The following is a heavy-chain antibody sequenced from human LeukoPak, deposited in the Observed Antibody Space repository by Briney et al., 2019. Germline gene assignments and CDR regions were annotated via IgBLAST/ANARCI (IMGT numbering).Heavy chain of an antibody. D-gene: IGHD3-16*02. CDR1: GFTFSSYS. CDR2: ISSSSSTI. Sequence: PGGSLRLSCAASGFTFSSYSMNWVRQAPGKGLEWVSYISSSSSTIYYADSVKGRFTISRDNAKNSLYLQMNSLRAEDTAVYYCARDRSRYPEAFDIWGQGTMVTVSS. J-gene: IGHJ3*02. V-gene: IGHV3-48*01. CDR3: ARDRSRYPEAFDI.